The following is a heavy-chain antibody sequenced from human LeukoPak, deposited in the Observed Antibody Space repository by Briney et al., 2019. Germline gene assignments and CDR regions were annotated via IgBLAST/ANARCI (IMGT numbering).Heavy chain of an antibody. CDR3: TSQEDAFDI. CDR2: IRSKAYGGTT. CDR1: GFTFGDYA. V-gene: IGHV3-49*04. Sequence: GGSLRLSCTASGFTFGDYAMSWVRQAPGKGLEWVGFIRSKAYGGTTEYAASVKGRITISRDDSKSIAYLQMNSLKTEDTAVYYCTSQEDAFDIWGQGTMVTVSS. J-gene: IGHJ3*02.